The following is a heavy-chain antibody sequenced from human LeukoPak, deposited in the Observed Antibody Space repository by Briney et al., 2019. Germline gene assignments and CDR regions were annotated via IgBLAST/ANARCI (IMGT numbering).Heavy chain of an antibody. D-gene: IGHD3-22*01. CDR2: IIPMHGIT. Sequence: ASVKVSCKASGGTFSSYTVTWVRQAPGQGLEWMGRIIPMHGITNYAQKFQGRVTITADKSTSTAYMELSSLRSEDTAVYYCARASYYYDNSGYYPTGFDYWGQGTLVTVSS. J-gene: IGHJ4*02. CDR3: ARASYYYDNSGYYPTGFDY. CDR1: GGTFSSYT. V-gene: IGHV1-69*02.